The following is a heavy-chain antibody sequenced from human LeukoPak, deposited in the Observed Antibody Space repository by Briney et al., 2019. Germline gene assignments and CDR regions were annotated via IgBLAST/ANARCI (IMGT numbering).Heavy chain of an antibody. V-gene: IGHV3-30*04. CDR2: ISYDGSNK. CDR1: GFTFSSFE. Sequence: PGGSLRLSYAASGFTFSSFEMKWVRQAPGKGLEWVAVISYDGSNKYYADSVKGRFTISRDNSKNTLYLQMNSLRAEDTAVYYCARDRITVAATETSFDYWGQGTLVTVSS. J-gene: IGHJ4*02. D-gene: IGHD6-19*01. CDR3: ARDRITVAATETSFDY.